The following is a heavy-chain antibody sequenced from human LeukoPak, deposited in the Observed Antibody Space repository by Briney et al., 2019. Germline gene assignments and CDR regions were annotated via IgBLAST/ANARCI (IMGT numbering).Heavy chain of an antibody. CDR1: GFTFSSYA. CDR3: AKALNYDSSGYIDY. CDR2: ISGSGGST. D-gene: IGHD3-22*01. V-gene: IGHV3-23*01. Sequence: GGSLRLSCAASGFTFSSYAMSWVRQAPGKGLEWVSAISGSGGSTYYADSVKGRFTISRDNSKNTLYLQMNSLRAEDTAVYYCAKALNYDSSGYIDYWGQGTLVTASS. J-gene: IGHJ4*02.